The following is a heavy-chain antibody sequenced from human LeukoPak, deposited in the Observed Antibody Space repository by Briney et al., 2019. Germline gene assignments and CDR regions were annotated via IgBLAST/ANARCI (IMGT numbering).Heavy chain of an antibody. CDR3: AREEQELVRDYYYYMDV. J-gene: IGHJ6*03. CDR1: GFIFSNFA. CDR2: ISYDGSHT. D-gene: IGHD6-13*01. V-gene: IGHV3-30*01. Sequence: PGRSLRLSCAAFGFIFSNFAMHWVRQAPGKGLEWVALISYDGSHTYYADSMKGRFTISRDNSKNVLYLQMTSLSGDDSAVYYCAREEQELVRDYYYYMDVWGKGTTVTVSS.